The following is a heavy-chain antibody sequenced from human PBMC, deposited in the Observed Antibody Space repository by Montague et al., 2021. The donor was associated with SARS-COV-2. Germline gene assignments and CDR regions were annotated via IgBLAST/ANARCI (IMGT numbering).Heavy chain of an antibody. V-gene: IGHV4-59*01. CDR2: VHDIESS. CDR1: GGSISRYF. Sequence: SETLSLTCTVSGGSISRYFWNWIRQTPGKGLEWMGYVHDIESSIYNPSLQSRITILLDTPKNQFSLRLNAVTAADTAVYYCARVTLGGRDGRVRQYDGLDSWGQGILVTVSS. D-gene: IGHD3-16*01. J-gene: IGHJ4*02. CDR3: ARVTLGGRDGRVRQYDGLDS.